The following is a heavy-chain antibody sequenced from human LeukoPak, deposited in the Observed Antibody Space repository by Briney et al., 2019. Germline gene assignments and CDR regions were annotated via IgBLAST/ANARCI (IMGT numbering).Heavy chain of an antibody. D-gene: IGHD3-3*01. CDR1: GGSISSGGYS. J-gene: IGHJ4*02. Sequence: PSETLSLTCAVSGGSISSGGYSWSWIRQPPGKGLEWIGYIYHSGSTYYNPSLKSRVTISVDRSKNQFSLKLSSVTAADTAVYYCARVEAIFGVVFDYWGQGTLVTVSS. CDR2: IYHSGST. V-gene: IGHV4-30-2*01. CDR3: ARVEAIFGVVFDY.